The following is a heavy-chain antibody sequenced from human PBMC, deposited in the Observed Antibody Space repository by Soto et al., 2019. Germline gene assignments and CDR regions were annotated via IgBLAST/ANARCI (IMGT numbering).Heavy chain of an antibody. V-gene: IGHV3-23*01. CDR2: ISGSGGST. CDR3: AKALMKDSGYFIVVVPAAITFDY. CDR1: GFTFSSYA. Sequence: PGGSLRLSCAASGFTFSSYAMSWVRQAPGKGLEWVSAISGSGGSTYYADSVKGRFTISRDNSKNTLYLQMNSLRAEDTAVYYCAKALMKDSGYFIVVVPAAITFDYWGQGTLVTVSS. J-gene: IGHJ4*02. D-gene: IGHD2-2*02.